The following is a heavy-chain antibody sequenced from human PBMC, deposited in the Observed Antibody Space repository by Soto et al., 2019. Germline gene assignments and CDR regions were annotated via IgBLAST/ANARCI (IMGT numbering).Heavy chain of an antibody. CDR1: GFTFSSYS. J-gene: IGHJ6*02. D-gene: IGHD5-18*01. V-gene: IGHV3-48*02. CDR3: ARDADVDTAMVMVVLIGMDV. CDR2: ISSSSSTI. Sequence: GGSLRLSCAASGFTFSSYSMNWVRQAPGKGLEWVSYISSSSSTIYYADSVKGRFTISRDNAKNSLYLQMNSLRDEDTAVYYCARDADVDTAMVMVVLIGMDVWGQGTTVTVSS.